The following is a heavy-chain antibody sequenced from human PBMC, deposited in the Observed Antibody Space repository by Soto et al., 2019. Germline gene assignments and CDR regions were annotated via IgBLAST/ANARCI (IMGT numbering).Heavy chain of an antibody. CDR3: ARAVGMTTVNLDY. Sequence: GGSLRLSCAASDSTIRRYAMSWVRQAPGKGLEWVSGITGNSARIYYADSVKGRFSISRDNSKNTLYLQMSSLRPEDTGVYFCARAVGMTTVNLDYWGQGTLVTVSS. D-gene: IGHD1-26*01. V-gene: IGHV3-23*01. J-gene: IGHJ4*02. CDR1: DSTIRRYA. CDR2: ITGNSARI.